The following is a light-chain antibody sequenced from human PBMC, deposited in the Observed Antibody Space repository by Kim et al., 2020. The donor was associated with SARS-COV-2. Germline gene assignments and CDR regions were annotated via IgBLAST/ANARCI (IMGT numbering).Light chain of an antibody. CDR1: QSISSW. V-gene: IGKV1-5*03. CDR3: QQYNSYLYS. Sequence: SASVGDRVTITCRASQSISSWLAWYQQKPGKAPKLLIYKASSLESGVPSRFSGSGSGTEFNLTISSLQPDDFATYYCQQYNSYLYSFGQGTKLEIK. J-gene: IGKJ2*03. CDR2: KAS.